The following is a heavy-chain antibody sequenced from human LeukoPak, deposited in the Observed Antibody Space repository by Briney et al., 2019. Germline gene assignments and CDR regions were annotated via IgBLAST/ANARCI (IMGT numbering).Heavy chain of an antibody. D-gene: IGHD2-21*01. Sequence: GGSLRLSCAASGFTFRDYTLNCVPQPPGKGLEWVSSITGDSTYIYYADSVKGRFTVSRDNAKNSLYLHINSLRAEDMAVYYCVRVQGFPYWGEGSLVTVSS. CDR2: ITGDSTYI. J-gene: IGHJ4*02. CDR1: GFTFRDYT. CDR3: VRVQGFPY. V-gene: IGHV3-21*01.